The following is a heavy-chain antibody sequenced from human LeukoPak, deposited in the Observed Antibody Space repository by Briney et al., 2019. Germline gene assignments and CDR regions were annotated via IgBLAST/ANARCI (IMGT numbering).Heavy chain of an antibody. D-gene: IGHD5-24*01. CDR3: AKGRDSYNGSPLDY. CDR2: ISWNSGSI. J-gene: IGHJ4*02. Sequence: GGSLRLSCAASGFTFDDYAMHWVRQAPGKGLEWVSGISWNSGSIGYADSVKGRFTISRDNAKNSLYLQMNSLRAEDMALYYCAKGRDSYNGSPLDYWGQGTLVTVSS. CDR1: GFTFDDYA. V-gene: IGHV3-9*03.